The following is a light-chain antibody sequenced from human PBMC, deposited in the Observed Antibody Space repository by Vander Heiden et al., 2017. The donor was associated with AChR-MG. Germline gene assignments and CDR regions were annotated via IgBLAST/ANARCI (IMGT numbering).Light chain of an antibody. CDR1: QSISTSY. J-gene: IGKJ4*01. Sequence: DTVLTQSPATLSLSPGERASLSCRASQSISTSYLAWYQHKPGQAPRLLIYATSSRATGIPDRFSGSGSGTEFSLTISRLEPEDSAMYYCQQYGGSPPLTFGGGTKVHIK. CDR2: ATS. CDR3: QQYGGSPPLT. V-gene: IGKV3-20*01.